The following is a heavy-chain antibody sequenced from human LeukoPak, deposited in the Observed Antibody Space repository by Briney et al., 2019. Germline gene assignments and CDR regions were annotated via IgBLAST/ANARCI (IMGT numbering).Heavy chain of an antibody. CDR1: GFTFSDYY. Sequence: GGSLRLSCAASGFTFSDYYMSWIRQAPGKGLEWVPYISSSSSYTYYADSVKGRFTISRDNSKNTLYLQMNSLRAEDTALYYCAKKTDSGSPGGFDPWGQGTLVTVSS. J-gene: IGHJ5*02. D-gene: IGHD1-26*01. CDR3: AKKTDSGSPGGFDP. CDR2: ISSSSSYT. V-gene: IGHV3-11*03.